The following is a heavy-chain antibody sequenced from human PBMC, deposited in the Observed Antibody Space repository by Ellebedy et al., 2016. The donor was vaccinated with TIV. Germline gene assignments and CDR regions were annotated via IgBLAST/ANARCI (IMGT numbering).Heavy chain of an antibody. CDR2: ISGYNGNT. J-gene: IGHJ4*02. V-gene: IGHV1-18*01. D-gene: IGHD6-19*01. Sequence: ASVKVSXKTSGYTFSSYEITWVRQAPGQGLEWMGWISGYNGNTKYAQNLQGRITLTTNTSTSTGYMELRSLTSDDTAVYYCARGGGWPKIDYWGQGTLVTVSS. CDR3: ARGGGWPKIDY. CDR1: GYTFSSYE.